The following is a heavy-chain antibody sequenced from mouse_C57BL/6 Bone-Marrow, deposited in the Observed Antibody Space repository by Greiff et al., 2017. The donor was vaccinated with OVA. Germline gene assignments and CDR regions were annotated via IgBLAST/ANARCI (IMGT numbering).Heavy chain of an antibody. Sequence: QVQLQQSGAELVRPGASVTLSCKASGYTFTDYEMHWVKQTPVHGLEWIGAIDPETGGTAYNQKFKGKAILTADKSSSTAYMELRSLTSEDSAVYYWTRFGYYGSSYRSWYFDVWGTGTTVTVSS. CDR2: IDPETGGT. CDR3: TRFGYYGSSYRSWYFDV. J-gene: IGHJ1*03. D-gene: IGHD1-1*01. CDR1: GYTFTDYE. V-gene: IGHV1-15*01.